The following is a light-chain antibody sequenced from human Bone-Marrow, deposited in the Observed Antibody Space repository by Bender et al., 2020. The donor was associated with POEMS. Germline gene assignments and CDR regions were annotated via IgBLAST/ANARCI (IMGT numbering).Light chain of an antibody. CDR3: QSYDSGNLV. CDR1: SGSVSTNYN. Sequence: QTVVTQEPSLSVSPGGTVTLTCGLTSGSVSTNYNPSWYQQTPGQAPRTLIYSTNIRSSGVPDRFSGSIDKSSNSASLTISGLKTEDEADYYCQSYDSGNLVIGGGTKLTVL. V-gene: IGLV8-61*01. CDR2: STN. J-gene: IGLJ2*01.